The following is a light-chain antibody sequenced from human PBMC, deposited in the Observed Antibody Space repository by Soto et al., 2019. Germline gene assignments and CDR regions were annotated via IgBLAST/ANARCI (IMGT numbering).Light chain of an antibody. CDR3: QQFASYPLT. CDR2: DAS. J-gene: IGKJ4*01. Sequence: EIFLTQSPGTLSLSQREVATLSWRASQSVSSNYLAWYQQKPGQAPTLLIYDASNRATGIPDRFSGGGSGTDFTLTISRLEPEDFAVYYCQQFASYPLTFGGGTKVDIK. CDR1: QSVSSNY. V-gene: IGKV3-20*01.